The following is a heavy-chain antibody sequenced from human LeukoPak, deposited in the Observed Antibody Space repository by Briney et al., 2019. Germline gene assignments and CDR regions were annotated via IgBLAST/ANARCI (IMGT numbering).Heavy chain of an antibody. J-gene: IGHJ5*02. CDR2: LSAYNGNT. CDR1: GYTFNTYG. D-gene: IGHD6-19*01. CDR3: ARDGRQWVPLNWFDP. Sequence: ASVKVSCKASGYTFNTYGINWVRQAPGQGLEWMGWLSAYNGNTNYAQNFQGRITLTTDTSTSTAYMKLTSLRFDDTAVYYCARDGRQWVPLNWFDPWGQGTLVIVSS. V-gene: IGHV1-18*04.